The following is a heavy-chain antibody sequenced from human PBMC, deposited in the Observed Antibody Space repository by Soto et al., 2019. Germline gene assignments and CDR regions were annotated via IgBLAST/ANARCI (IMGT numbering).Heavy chain of an antibody. CDR1: GYTFTSYG. J-gene: IGHJ6*04. CDR2: ISAYNGNT. D-gene: IGHD6-19*01. V-gene: IGHV1-18*01. Sequence: APVKVSCKASGYTFTSYGISWVRQAPGQGLEWMGWISAYNGNTNYAQKLQGRVTMTTDTSTSTAYMELRSLRSDDTAVYYCARSWLDYPTCVVWGKGTTVTVSS. CDR3: ARSWLDYPTCVV.